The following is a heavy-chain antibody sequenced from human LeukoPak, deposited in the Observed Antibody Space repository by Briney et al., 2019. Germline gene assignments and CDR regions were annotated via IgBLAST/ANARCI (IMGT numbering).Heavy chain of an antibody. Sequence: GGSLRLSCEASGFTFSSNAMSWVRQAPGKGLEWVSALSGGGDSTYYADSVKGRFTISRDNSKNTLYLQMNSLRAEDTAVYYCARVGSGVVGYWGQGTLVTVSS. CDR1: GFTFSSNA. D-gene: IGHD3-10*01. CDR3: ARVGSGVVGY. J-gene: IGHJ4*02. V-gene: IGHV3-23*01. CDR2: LSGGGDST.